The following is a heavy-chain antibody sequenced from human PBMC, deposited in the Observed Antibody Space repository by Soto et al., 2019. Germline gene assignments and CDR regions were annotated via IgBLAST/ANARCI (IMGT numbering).Heavy chain of an antibody. Sequence: SETLSLTCTVSGGSISSYYWSWIRQPPGKGLEWIGYIYYSGSTNYNPSLKSRVTISVDTSKNQFSLKLSSVTAADTAVYYCARDQRGGSYGNELWGQGTPVTVPS. CDR2: IYYSGST. J-gene: IGHJ4*01. CDR3: ARDQRGGSYGNEL. CDR1: GGSISSYY. V-gene: IGHV4-59*12. D-gene: IGHD4-17*01.